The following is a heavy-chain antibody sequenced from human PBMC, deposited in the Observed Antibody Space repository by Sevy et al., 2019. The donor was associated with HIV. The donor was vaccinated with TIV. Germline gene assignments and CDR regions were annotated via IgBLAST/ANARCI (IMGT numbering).Heavy chain of an antibody. CDR2: ISSSGSSI. Sequence: GGSLRLSCAGSGFTFSSYDMNWVHQAPGKGLEWISKISSSGSSIYYADSVKGRFTIARDNAKNSLNLQMNSLRAEDTALYYCARNGGAYDTGFDPWGQGTLVTVSS. V-gene: IGHV3-48*03. CDR1: GFTFSSYD. J-gene: IGHJ5*02. D-gene: IGHD3-22*01. CDR3: ARNGGAYDTGFDP.